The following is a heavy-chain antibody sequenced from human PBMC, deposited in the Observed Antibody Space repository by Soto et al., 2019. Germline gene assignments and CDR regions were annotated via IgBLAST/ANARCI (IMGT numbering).Heavy chain of an antibody. D-gene: IGHD1-26*01. V-gene: IGHV4-39*02. J-gene: IGHJ4*01. CDR3: GREVGGSRPIDY. CDR2: VYYTGTT. Sequence: SETLSLTCTVSGDSISSSTYYWGWTRQSPGKGLEWIGSVYYTGTTYYNPSLKSRITISVDTSKNQFSLKLSSVTAADTAVFYCGREVGGSRPIDYWGQGTLVTVSS. CDR1: GDSISSSTYY.